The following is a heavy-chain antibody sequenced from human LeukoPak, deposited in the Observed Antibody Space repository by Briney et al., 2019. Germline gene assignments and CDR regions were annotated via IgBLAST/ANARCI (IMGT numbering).Heavy chain of an antibody. J-gene: IGHJ4*02. CDR1: GFTFSSYW. V-gene: IGHV3-7*01. Sequence: GGSLRLSCAASGFTFSSYWMSWVRQAPGKGLEWVANIKQDGSEKYYVDSVKGRFTISRDNSKNTLYLQMNSLRAEDTAVYYCAKAGEIVVPAAIPAGLGYWGQGTLVTVSS. CDR2: IKQDGSEK. CDR3: AKAGEIVVPAAIPAGLGY. D-gene: IGHD2-2*01.